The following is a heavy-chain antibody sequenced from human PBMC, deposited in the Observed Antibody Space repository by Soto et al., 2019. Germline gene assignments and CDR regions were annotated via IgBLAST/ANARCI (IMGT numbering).Heavy chain of an antibody. Sequence: QLQLQESGPGLVKPSETLSLTCTVSGGSISSSSYYWGWIRQPPGKGLEWIGSIYYSGSTYYNPSLKSRVTISVDTSKNQFSLKLSSVTAADTAVYYCARHWTCSITSCYFSWGKFNWFDPWGQGTLVTVSS. CDR2: IYYSGST. CDR3: ARHWTCSITSCYFSWGKFNWFDP. CDR1: GGSISSSSYY. D-gene: IGHD2-2*01. J-gene: IGHJ5*02. V-gene: IGHV4-39*01.